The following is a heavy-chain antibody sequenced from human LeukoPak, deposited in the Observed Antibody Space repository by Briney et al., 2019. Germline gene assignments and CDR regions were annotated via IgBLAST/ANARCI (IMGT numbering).Heavy chain of an antibody. Sequence: GGSLRLSCAASGFTFSHTWICWVRQAPGKGLEWVGRVKSKNDGGSTDYAAPVKGRFTISRDDSKNTLYLQMNSLKTEDTAVYYCTTRGGSFSIFDYWGQGTLVTVSS. V-gene: IGHV3-15*01. CDR1: GFTFSHTW. CDR2: VKSKNDGGST. CDR3: TTRGGSFSIFDY. D-gene: IGHD1-26*01. J-gene: IGHJ4*02.